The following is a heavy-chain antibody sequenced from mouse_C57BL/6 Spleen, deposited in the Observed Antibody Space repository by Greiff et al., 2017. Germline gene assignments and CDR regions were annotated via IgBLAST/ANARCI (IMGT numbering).Heavy chain of an antibody. V-gene: IGHV1-53*01. D-gene: IGHD2-1*01. CDR1: GYTFTSYW. CDR2: INPSNGGT. Sequence: QVHVKQPGTELVKPGASVKLSCKASGYTFTSYWLHWVKQRPGQGLEWIGNINPSNGGTNYNEKFKSKATLTVDKSSSTAYMQLSSLTSEDSAVYYCARGRYMGNSYYAMDYWGKGTSVTVSS. J-gene: IGHJ4*01. CDR3: ARGRYMGNSYYAMDY.